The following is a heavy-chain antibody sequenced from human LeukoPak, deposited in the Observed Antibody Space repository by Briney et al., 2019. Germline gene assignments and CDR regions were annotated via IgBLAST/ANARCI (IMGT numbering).Heavy chain of an antibody. V-gene: IGHV3-21*01. D-gene: IGHD6-6*01. CDR3: ARESSSSRGGIIDY. J-gene: IGHJ4*02. CDR2: ISSSSHYI. Sequence: PGGSPRLSCAASGFTFSSYSMNWVRQAPGKGLEWVSFISSSSHYIYFADSVKGRFTISRDNAKNSLYLQMDSLRAEDTAVYYCARESSSSRGGIIDYWGQGTLVTVSS. CDR1: GFTFSSYS.